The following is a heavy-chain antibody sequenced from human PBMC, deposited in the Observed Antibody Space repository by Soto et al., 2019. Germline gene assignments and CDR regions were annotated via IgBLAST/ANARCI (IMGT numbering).Heavy chain of an antibody. CDR3: AKEAHGGWHFFDT. Sequence: GGSLRLSCAASGFTFRTYGMHWVRQAPGKGLEWVAFISDDGSQKYYGDSVKGRFTISRDNSKNTLSLRMISLRTEDTSVYYCAKEAHGGWHFFDTWGQGTLVTVSS. J-gene: IGHJ4*02. CDR1: GFTFRTYG. CDR2: ISDDGSQK. D-gene: IGHD6-19*01. V-gene: IGHV3-30*18.